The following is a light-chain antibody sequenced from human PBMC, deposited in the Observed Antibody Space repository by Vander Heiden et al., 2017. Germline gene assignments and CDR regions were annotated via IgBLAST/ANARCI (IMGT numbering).Light chain of an antibody. V-gene: IGKV1-39*01. CDR3: QQSYSSQYT. Sequence: DIQLTQSPYYLSASVGDSVTITCRANETIRNYVNWYQQRPGKAPNLLISAASRLHSGVPSRFSGRGSGTDFSLTIRSLQLEDFATYYCQQSYSSQYTFGQGTRLEV. CDR1: ETIRNY. CDR2: AAS. J-gene: IGKJ2*01.